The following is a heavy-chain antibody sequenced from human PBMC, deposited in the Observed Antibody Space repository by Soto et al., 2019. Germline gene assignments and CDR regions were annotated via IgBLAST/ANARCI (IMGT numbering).Heavy chain of an antibody. Sequence: GXLRXSCAAXGFTFNXXXXXXVRQAPGKXLEXVSGISGSGRSTYYADSVKGLFTISRDNSXNXLYLQMNSLRDEDTALYYCAKGRDEYSSAWFVDWGQGTLVTVSS. D-gene: IGHD6-19*01. V-gene: IGHV3-23*01. J-gene: IGHJ5*02. CDR3: AKGRDEYSSAWFVD. CDR1: GFTFNXXX. CDR2: ISGSGRST.